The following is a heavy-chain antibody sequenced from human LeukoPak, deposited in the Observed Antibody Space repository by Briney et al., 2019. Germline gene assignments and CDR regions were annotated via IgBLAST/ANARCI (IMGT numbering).Heavy chain of an antibody. CDR1: GGTFSSYA. J-gene: IGHJ5*02. Sequence: SVKVSCKASGGTFSSYAISWVRQAPGQGLEWMGGIIPIFGTANYAQKFQGRVTITADESTSTAYMELSSLRSEDTAVYYCARDLEAYSSSYNWFDPWGQGTLVTVYS. CDR2: IIPIFGTA. D-gene: IGHD6-13*01. V-gene: IGHV1-69*13. CDR3: ARDLEAYSSSYNWFDP.